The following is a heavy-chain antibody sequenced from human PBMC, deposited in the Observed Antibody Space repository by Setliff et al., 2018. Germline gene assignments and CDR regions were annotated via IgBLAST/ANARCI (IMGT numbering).Heavy chain of an antibody. V-gene: IGHV4-59*08. D-gene: IGHD3-10*01. CDR2: MYYSGTT. CDR1: GGSIRSYY. CDR3: ARHDVMVRWFDY. Sequence: PSETLSLTCNVSGGSIRSYYWSWIRQPPGKGPEWIGYMYYSGTTNYNPSHKSRATISVDTSKNQFSLRLSSVTAADTAVYYCARHDVMVRWFDYWGQGTLVTVSS. J-gene: IGHJ4*02.